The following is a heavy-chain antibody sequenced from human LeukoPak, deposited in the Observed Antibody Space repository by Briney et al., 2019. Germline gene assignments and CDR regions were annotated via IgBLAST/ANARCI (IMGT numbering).Heavy chain of an antibody. J-gene: IGHJ4*02. CDR2: IYTSGTT. D-gene: IGHD3-22*01. Sequence: SETLSLTCAVSGGSISSYYWSWIRQPAGKGLEWIGRIYTSGTTNYNPSLKSRVTMSLDTSKNQFSLKLSSVTAADTAVYYCARGSYDSSGYSVIFDYWGQGTLVTVSS. CDR3: ARGSYDSSGYSVIFDY. CDR1: GGSISSYY. V-gene: IGHV4-4*07.